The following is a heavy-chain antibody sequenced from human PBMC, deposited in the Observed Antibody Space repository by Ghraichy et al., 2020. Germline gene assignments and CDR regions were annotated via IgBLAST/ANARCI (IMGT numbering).Heavy chain of an antibody. CDR2: INHSGST. D-gene: IGHD3-3*01. V-gene: IGHV4-34*01. CDR3: ARKAVDFWSGYYTTDY. Sequence: SETLSLTCAVYGGSFSGYYWSWIRQPPGKGLEWIGEINHSGSTNYNPSLKSRVTISVDTSKNQFSLKLSSVTAADTAVYYCARKAVDFWSGYYTTDYWGQGTLVTVSS. J-gene: IGHJ4*02. CDR1: GGSFSGYY.